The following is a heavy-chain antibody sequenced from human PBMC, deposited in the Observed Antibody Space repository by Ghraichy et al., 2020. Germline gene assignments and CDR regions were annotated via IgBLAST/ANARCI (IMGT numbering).Heavy chain of an antibody. J-gene: IGHJ6*02. CDR2: IIPIFGTA. CDR1: GGTFSSYA. D-gene: IGHD3-22*01. V-gene: IGHV1-69*13. Sequence: SVKVSCKASGGTFSSYAISWVRQAPGQGLEWMGGIIPIFGTANYAQKFQGRVTITADESTSTAYMELSSLRSEDTAVYYCARDPPRFYDSSGYPYGMDVWGQGPRSPSP. CDR3: ARDPPRFYDSSGYPYGMDV.